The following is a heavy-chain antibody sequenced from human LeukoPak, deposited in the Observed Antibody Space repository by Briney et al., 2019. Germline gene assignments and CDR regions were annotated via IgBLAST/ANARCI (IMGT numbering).Heavy chain of an antibody. J-gene: IGHJ4*02. V-gene: IGHV3-30-3*01. CDR3: AREGGLQAFDY. CDR2: ISYDGSNK. Sequence: TGGSLRLSCAASGFTFSSYAVHWVRQAPGKGLEWVTVISYDGSNKYYADSVKGRFTISRDNSKNTLYLQMNSLRAEDTAVYYCAREGGLQAFDYWGQGTLVTVSS. D-gene: IGHD5-24*01. CDR1: GFTFSSYA.